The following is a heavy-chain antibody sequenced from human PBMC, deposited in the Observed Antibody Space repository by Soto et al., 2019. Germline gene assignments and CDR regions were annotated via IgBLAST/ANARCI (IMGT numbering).Heavy chain of an antibody. CDR3: ARGIATGQLDP. J-gene: IGHJ5*02. V-gene: IGHV1-3*01. Sequence: VKCCGKSSGYSFTRYTMNWVRQAPGQRLEWMGWINPDNGNTKSSQKFQDRVIITRDTSASTAYMDLSSLRSEDTAVYYCARGIATGQLDPWGQGTLVTVYS. CDR2: INPDNGNT. CDR1: GYSFTRYT. D-gene: IGHD2-15*01.